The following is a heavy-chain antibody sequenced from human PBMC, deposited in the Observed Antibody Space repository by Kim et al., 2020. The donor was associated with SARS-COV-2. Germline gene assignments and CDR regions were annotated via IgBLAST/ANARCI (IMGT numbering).Heavy chain of an antibody. CDR3: ARGVGYYYYYMDV. D-gene: IGHD1-26*01. V-gene: IGHV5-51*01. CDR2: IYPGDSDT. Sequence: GESLKISCKGSGYSFTTYWIGWVRQMPGKGLEWMGIIYPGDSDTRYSPSFQGQVTISADKSISTAYLQWSSLKASDTAMFYCARGVGYYYYYMDVWGKGTTVTISS. CDR1: GYSFTTYW. J-gene: IGHJ6*03.